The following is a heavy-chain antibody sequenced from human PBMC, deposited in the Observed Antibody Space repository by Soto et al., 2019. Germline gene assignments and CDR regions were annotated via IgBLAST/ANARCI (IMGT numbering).Heavy chain of an antibody. D-gene: IGHD2-21*02. CDR2: IFDSGIT. CDR1: GGSIRSSLYY. V-gene: IGHV4-30-4*01. Sequence: QVQLQESGPGLVKPSQTLSLTCTVSGGSIRSSLYYWSWIRQPPGKGLEWIGYIFDSGITHYNPSLKSRVAMSVDTSKNQFSLILTSVTAADTAVYFCASQFCSGGACFNWFDPWGHGTLVTVSS. J-gene: IGHJ5*02. CDR3: ASQFCSGGACFNWFDP.